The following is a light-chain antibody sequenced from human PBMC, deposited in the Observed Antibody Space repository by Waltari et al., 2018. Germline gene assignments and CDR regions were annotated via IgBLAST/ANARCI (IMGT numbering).Light chain of an antibody. J-gene: IGLJ3*02. V-gene: IGLV2-14*03. CDR2: DVT. CDR3: GSYSSSRTLWV. CDR1: SSDAGTYDY. Sequence: QSALTQPASVSGSPGQSITISCTGPSSDAGTYDYVSWYQQHPGNAPKLVLYDVTNRPSGVSSRFSGSKSGDTASLTISGLQAEDEADYYCGSYSSSRTLWVFGGGTKLTVL.